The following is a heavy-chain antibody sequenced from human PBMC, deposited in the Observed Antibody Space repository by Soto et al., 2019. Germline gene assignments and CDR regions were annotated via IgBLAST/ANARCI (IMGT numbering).Heavy chain of an antibody. CDR1: GFTFSSYA. Sequence: VHLLESGGGLVQPGGSLRLSCVASGFTFSSYAMSWVRQAPGKGLEWVSSIVGSGGRTYYADSVQGRFTISRDNSKNTLYLQMNSLGAEDTAIFYCAKAPVPDYTAYGSCVFELWGRGTLVTVSS. CDR2: IVGSGGRT. D-gene: IGHD4-4*01. J-gene: IGHJ1*01. V-gene: IGHV3-23*01. CDR3: AKAPVPDYTAYGSCVFEL.